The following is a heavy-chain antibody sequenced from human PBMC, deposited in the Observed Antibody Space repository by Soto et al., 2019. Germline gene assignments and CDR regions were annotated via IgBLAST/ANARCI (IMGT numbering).Heavy chain of an antibody. V-gene: IGHV4-59*01. D-gene: IGHD2-2*01. CDR2: IYYSGST. Sequence: SETLSLTCTVSGGSISSYYWSWIRQPPGKGLEWIGYIYYSGSTNYNPSLKSRVTISVDTSKNQFSLKLSSVTAADTAVYYCARVLRAVPIDRSSTSCGTARGGGGYYYYMDVWGKGTTVTVSS. CDR1: GGSISSYY. CDR3: ARVLRAVPIDRSSTSCGTARGGGGYYYYMDV. J-gene: IGHJ6*03.